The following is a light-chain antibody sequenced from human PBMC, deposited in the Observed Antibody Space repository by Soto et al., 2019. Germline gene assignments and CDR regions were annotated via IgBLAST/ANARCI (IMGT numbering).Light chain of an antibody. J-gene: IGKJ4*01. Sequence: EIVLTQSPGTLSLSPGERATLSCRASQSVSSSYLAWYQQKPCQAPRLLIYGASSSATGIPDRFSGSGSGTDFTLTISRLEPEDFAVYYCQQYGSSLFLTFGGGTKVQIK. CDR1: QSVSSSY. V-gene: IGKV3-20*01. CDR3: QQYGSSLFLT. CDR2: GAS.